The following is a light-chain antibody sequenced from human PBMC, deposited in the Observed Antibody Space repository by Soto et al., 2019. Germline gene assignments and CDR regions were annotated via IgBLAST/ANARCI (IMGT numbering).Light chain of an antibody. CDR3: QAWDSRLH. J-gene: IGLJ1*01. CDR2: QDS. CDR1: NLGDKY. Sequence: SYELTQPPSVSVSPGQTASITCSGDNLGDKYACWYQQKPGQSPVLVIYQDSKRPSGIPERFSGYNSGNTATLTISGTQAMDEADYYCQAWDSRLHFGTGTKLTLL. V-gene: IGLV3-1*01.